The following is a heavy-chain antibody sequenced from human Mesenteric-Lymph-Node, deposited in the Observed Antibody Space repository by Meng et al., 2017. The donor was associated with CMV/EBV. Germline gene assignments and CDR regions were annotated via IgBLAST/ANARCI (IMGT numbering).Heavy chain of an antibody. CDR3: AKEYGSSMYSYGLDV. CDR2: IRYDGSNK. D-gene: IGHD1-26*01. CDR1: GFTFSAYG. Sequence: GGSLRLSCAASGFTFSAYGIHWVRQAPGKGLEWVAFIRYDGSNKSYADSVKGRITISRDNSRNTLYLQINSLRGDDTAVYFCAKEYGSSMYSYGLDVWGLGTTVTVSS. J-gene: IGHJ6*02. V-gene: IGHV3-30*02.